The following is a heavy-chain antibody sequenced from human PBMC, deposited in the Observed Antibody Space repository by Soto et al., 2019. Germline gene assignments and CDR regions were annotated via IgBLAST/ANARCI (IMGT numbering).Heavy chain of an antibody. CDR3: ASHYDSSGYYYRGLDY. D-gene: IGHD3-22*01. CDR1: GGTFSSYA. J-gene: IGHJ4*02. V-gene: IGHV1-69*12. CDR2: IIPIFGTA. Sequence: QVQLVQSGAEVKKPGSSVKVSCKASGGTFSSYAISWVRQAPGQGLEWMGGIIPIFGTADYAQKFQGRVTITADESTSTGNMEVSSLRFEDTAVYYCASHYDSSGYYYRGLDYWGQGTLVTVSS.